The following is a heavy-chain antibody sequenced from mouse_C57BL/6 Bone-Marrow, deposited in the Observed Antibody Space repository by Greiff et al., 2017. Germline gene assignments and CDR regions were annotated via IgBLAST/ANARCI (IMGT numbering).Heavy chain of an antibody. V-gene: IGHV5-9*01. J-gene: IGHJ4*01. Sequence: EVKLMESGGGLVKPGGSLKLSCAASGFTFSSYTMSWVRQTPEKRLEWVATISGGGGNTYYPDSVKGRFTISRDNAKNTLYLQMSSLRSEDTALYYCARHVRYYAMDYWGQGTSVTVSS. CDR1: GFTFSSYT. CDR3: ARHVRYYAMDY. CDR2: ISGGGGNT.